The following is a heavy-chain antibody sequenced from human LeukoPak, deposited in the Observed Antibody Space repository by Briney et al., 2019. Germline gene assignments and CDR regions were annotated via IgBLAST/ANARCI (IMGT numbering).Heavy chain of an antibody. D-gene: IGHD3-10*01. CDR3: AREYYSSALDY. J-gene: IGHJ4*02. Sequence: GGSLRLSCAASGFTFSSYWMHWVRQAPGKGLVWVSRINSDGSSTSYADSVKGRFTISRDNAKNTLYLQMNSLRAEDTALYYCAREYYSSALDYWGQGTLVTVSS. CDR2: INSDGSST. V-gene: IGHV3-74*01. CDR1: GFTFSSYW.